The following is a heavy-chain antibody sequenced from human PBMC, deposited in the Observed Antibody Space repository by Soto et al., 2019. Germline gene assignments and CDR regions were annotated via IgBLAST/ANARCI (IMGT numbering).Heavy chain of an antibody. J-gene: IGHJ4*02. D-gene: IGHD6-13*01. CDR3: ARRYIAAPATAFDL. Sequence: GESLKISCQGSGYRFSTYWIHWVRQLPGKGLESVXIXYXXXSXTXXXPXXXXQVTISADKTISTTYLQWRSLKASDTAMYFCARRYIAAPATAFDLWGQGTPVTVSS. CDR2: XYXXXSXT. V-gene: IGHV5-51*01. CDR1: GYRFSTYW.